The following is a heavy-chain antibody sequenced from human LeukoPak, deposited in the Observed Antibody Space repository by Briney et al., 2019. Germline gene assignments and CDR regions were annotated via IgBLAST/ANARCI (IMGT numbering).Heavy chain of an antibody. CDR2: IYYSGST. CDR3: AGGRRDAYNYNY. CDR1: GGSISSYY. J-gene: IGHJ4*02. V-gene: IGHV4-59*01. Sequence: KPSETLSLTCTVSGGSISSYYWSWIRQPPGKGLEWIGYIYYSGSTNYNPSLKSRVTISVDTSKNQFSLKLSSVTAADTAVYYCAGGRRDAYNYNYWGQGTLVTVSS. D-gene: IGHD5-24*01.